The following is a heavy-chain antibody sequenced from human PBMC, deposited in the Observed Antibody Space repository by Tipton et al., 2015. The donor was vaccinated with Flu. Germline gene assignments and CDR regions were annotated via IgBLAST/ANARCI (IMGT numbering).Heavy chain of an antibody. CDR2: IYHIGSP. CDR1: GYSISSGYY. D-gene: IGHD3-22*01. V-gene: IGHV4-38-2*02. Sequence: TLSLTCTVSGYSISSGYYWGWIRQPPGKGLEWIGTIYHIGSPYYNPSLKSRLTISVDTSKNQFSLRLTSVTAADTAVYYWAKLVYFDSSGYYRYYFDYWGQGTLVTVST. J-gene: IGHJ4*02. CDR3: AKLVYFDSSGYYRYYFDY.